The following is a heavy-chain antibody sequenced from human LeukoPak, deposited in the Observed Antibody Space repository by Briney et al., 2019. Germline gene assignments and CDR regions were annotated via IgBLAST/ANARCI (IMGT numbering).Heavy chain of an antibody. V-gene: IGHV3-30-3*01. Sequence: SGGSLRLSCAASGFTFSSYAMHWVRQAPGKGLEWVAVISYDGSNKYYADSVKGRFTISRDNSKNTLYLQMNSLRAEDTAVYYCARDLSGSYSVYSYYYGMDVWGQGTTVTVSS. D-gene: IGHD1-26*01. J-gene: IGHJ6*02. CDR3: ARDLSGSYSVYSYYYGMDV. CDR2: ISYDGSNK. CDR1: GFTFSSYA.